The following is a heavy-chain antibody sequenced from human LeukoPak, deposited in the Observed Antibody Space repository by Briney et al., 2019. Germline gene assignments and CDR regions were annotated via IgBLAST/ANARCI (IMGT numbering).Heavy chain of an antibody. Sequence: GGSLRLSCTASGFTFSIYWMSWVRQAPGKGLEWVANIKQDGSEKSYVDSVRGRFTISRDNAKNSLYLQMNSLRAEDTAVYYCARDEGVDYSNYSFDYWGQGTLVTVSS. CDR3: ARDEGVDYSNYSFDY. J-gene: IGHJ4*02. CDR2: IKQDGSEK. CDR1: GFTFSIYW. D-gene: IGHD4-11*01. V-gene: IGHV3-7*01.